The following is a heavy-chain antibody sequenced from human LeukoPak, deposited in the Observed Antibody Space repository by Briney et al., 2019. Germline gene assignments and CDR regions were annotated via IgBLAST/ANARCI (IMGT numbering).Heavy chain of an antibody. J-gene: IGHJ4*02. CDR1: GGSFSGYY. V-gene: IGHV4-34*01. D-gene: IGHD3-22*01. Sequence: PSETLSLTCAVYGGSFSGYYWSWIRQPPGKGLEWIGEINHSGSTNYNPSLKSRVTISVDTSKNQFSLKLSSVTAADTAVYYCARGADYYDSSGLTRSLDYWAQGTLVTVSS. CDR2: INHSGST. CDR3: ARGADYYDSSGLTRSLDY.